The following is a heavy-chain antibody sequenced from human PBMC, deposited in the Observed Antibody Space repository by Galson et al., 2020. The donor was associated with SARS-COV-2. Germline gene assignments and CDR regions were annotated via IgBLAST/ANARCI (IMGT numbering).Heavy chain of an antibody. J-gene: IGHJ2*01. D-gene: IGHD6-13*01. Sequence: SETLSLTCAVSGGSISTGYNSWSWLRQPPGKGLEWIAYIYHSGSTYYNPSLASRVTISVDRSKNQFSLKLTSVTAADTAVYYCARVIAAGDWYFDRWCRGTLVTVSS. CDR2: IYHSGST. V-gene: IGHV4-30-2*01. CDR3: ARVIAAGDWYFDR. CDR1: GGSISTGYNS.